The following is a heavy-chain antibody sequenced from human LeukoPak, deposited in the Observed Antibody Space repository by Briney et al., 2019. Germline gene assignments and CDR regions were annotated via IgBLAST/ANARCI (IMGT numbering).Heavy chain of an antibody. CDR1: GDSVTSYY. D-gene: IGHD2-21*01. CDR2: VSSDGTT. V-gene: IGHV4-59*08. Sequence: NPSETLSLTCSVSGDSVTSYYWSWIRQPPGKGLEWIGYVSSDGTTNYTPSLRSRVVMSVDTAKNHISLNLTSLTAADTAVYYCARLDCVGDGRYNHWGRGTLVTVSS. CDR3: ARLDCVGDGRYNH. J-gene: IGHJ4*02.